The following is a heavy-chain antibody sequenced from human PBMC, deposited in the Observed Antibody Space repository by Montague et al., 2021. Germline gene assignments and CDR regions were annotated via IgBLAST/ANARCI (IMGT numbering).Heavy chain of an antibody. CDR2: ITATGGRT. J-gene: IGHJ4*02. CDR1: GFTFSAFV. CDR3: DASDF. V-gene: IGHV3-23*01. Sequence: SLRLSCAASGFTFSAFVMSWARQAPGKGLEWVSTITATGGRTFHADSVRGRFTISRDNSKNMLYLEMNSLGAEDTATYYCDASDFWGQGVLVTVSS.